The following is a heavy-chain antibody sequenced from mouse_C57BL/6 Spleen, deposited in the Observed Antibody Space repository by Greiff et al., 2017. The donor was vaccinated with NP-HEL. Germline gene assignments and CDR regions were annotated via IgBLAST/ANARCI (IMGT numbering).Heavy chain of an antibody. CDR1: GIDFSRYW. J-gene: IGHJ4*01. CDR2: INPDSSTI. Sequence: EVMLVESGGGLVQPGGSLKLSCAASGIDFSRYWMSWVRRAPGKGLEWIGEINPDSSTINYAPSLKDKFIISRVNAKNTLYLQMSKVRSEDTALYYCARQITTVYYYAMDYWGQGTSVTVSS. V-gene: IGHV4-1*01. CDR3: ARQITTVYYYAMDY. D-gene: IGHD1-1*01.